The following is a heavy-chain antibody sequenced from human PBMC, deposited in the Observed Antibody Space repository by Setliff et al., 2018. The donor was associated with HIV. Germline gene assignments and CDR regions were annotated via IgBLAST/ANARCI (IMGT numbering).Heavy chain of an antibody. CDR1: GFTFSSYC. D-gene: IGHD3-16*01. V-gene: IGHV3-21*01. CDR3: ARSGGIGNYHWDV. J-gene: IGHJ6*03. CDR2: ISYGSTYI. Sequence: GGFLRLSCVASGFTFSSYCMDWFRQAPGKGLEWVSSISYGSTYIYQSDSVRGRFTISRDDAKKSLYLQMNSLGAEDTAVYYCARSGGIGNYHWDVWGKGTTVTVSS.